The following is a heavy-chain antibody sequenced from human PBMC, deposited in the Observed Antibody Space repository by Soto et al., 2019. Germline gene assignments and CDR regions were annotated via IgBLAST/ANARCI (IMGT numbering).Heavy chain of an antibody. V-gene: IGHV4-31*03. J-gene: IGHJ6*02. CDR3: ARETYYDILTGYTGAGDYGMDV. CDR2: IYYSGST. Sequence: SETLSLTCTVSGGSISSGGYYWSWIRQHPGKGLEWIGYIYYSGSTYYNPSLKSRVTISVDTSKNQFSLKLSSVTAADTAVYYCARETYYDILTGYTGAGDYGMDVWGQGTTVTVSS. D-gene: IGHD3-9*01. CDR1: GGSISSGGYY.